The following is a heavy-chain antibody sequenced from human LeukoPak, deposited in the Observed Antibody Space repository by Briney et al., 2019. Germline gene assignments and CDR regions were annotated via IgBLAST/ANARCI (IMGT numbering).Heavy chain of an antibody. CDR1: GDSVSSNSAA. Sequence: SQTLSLTCAISGDSVSSNSAAWNWIRQSPSRGLEWLGRTYYRSKWYNDSAVSVKSRITINPDTSKNQFSLQLNSVTPEDTAVYYCVLSKSITMIYFFDYWGQGTLVTVSS. D-gene: IGHD3-22*01. CDR3: VLSKSITMIYFFDY. J-gene: IGHJ4*02. CDR2: TYYRSKWYN. V-gene: IGHV6-1*01.